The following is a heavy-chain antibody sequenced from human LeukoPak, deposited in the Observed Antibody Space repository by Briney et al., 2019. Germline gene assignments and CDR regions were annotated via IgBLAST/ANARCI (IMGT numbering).Heavy chain of an antibody. CDR1: GGSFSGYY. CDR3: ARLYIGGYSRSTNYNWFDP. D-gene: IGHD6-13*01. Sequence: SETLSLTCAVYGGSFSGYYRSWIRQPPGKGLEWIGEINHSRSTNYNPSIKSRVTISVDTSKNQFSLNLTSVTAADTAVYYCARLYIGGYSRSTNYNWFDPWGQGTLVTVSS. CDR2: INHSRST. J-gene: IGHJ5*02. V-gene: IGHV4-34*01.